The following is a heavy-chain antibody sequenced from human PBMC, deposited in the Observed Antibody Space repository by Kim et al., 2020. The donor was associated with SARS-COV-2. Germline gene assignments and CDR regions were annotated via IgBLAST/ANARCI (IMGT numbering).Heavy chain of an antibody. CDR2: ISSSSSYI. CDR3: AGSGDSSGYYPSPFDY. Sequence: GGSLRLSCAASGFTFSSYSMNWVRQAPGKGLEWVSSISSSSSYIYYADSVKGRFTISRDNAKNSLYLQMNSLRAEDTAVYYCAGSGDSSGYYPSPFDYWGQGTLVTVSP. V-gene: IGHV3-21*01. CDR1: GFTFSSYS. D-gene: IGHD3-22*01. J-gene: IGHJ4*02.